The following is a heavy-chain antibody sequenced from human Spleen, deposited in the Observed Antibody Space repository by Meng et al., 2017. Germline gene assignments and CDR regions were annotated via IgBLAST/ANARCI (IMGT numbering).Heavy chain of an antibody. D-gene: IGHD6-19*01. CDR3: ANGGWSGTDY. CDR2: INPKSGGA. J-gene: IGHJ4*02. Sequence: ASVKVSCKASGGTFSSYTISWVRQAPGQGLEWMGRINPKSGGANYAQKFQGRVAMTRDTSISTAYIEVSKLTSDDTAMFYCANGGWSGTDYWGQGTLVTVSS. V-gene: IGHV1-2*06. CDR1: GGTFSSYT.